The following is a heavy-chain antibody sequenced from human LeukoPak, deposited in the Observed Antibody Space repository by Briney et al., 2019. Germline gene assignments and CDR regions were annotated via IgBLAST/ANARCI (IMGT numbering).Heavy chain of an antibody. CDR2: INPSGGST. CDR1: GYTFTSYY. CDR3: ARDLAAVVPIGLFDY. J-gene: IGHJ4*02. V-gene: IGHV1-46*01. D-gene: IGHD4-23*01. Sequence: GASVNVSCKASGYTFTSYYMHWVRQAPGQGLEWMGIINPSGGSTSYAQKFQGRVTMTRDMSTSTVYMELSSLRSEDTAVYYCARDLAAVVPIGLFDYWGQGTLVTVSS.